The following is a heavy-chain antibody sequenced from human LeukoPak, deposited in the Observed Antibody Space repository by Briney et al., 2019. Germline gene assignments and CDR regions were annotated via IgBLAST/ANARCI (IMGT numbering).Heavy chain of an antibody. V-gene: IGHV4-4*07. Sequence: SETLSLTCTVSGGSISSYYWSWIRQPAGKGLEWIGRIYTSGSTNYNPSLKSRVTMSVDTSKNQFSPKLSSVTAADTAVYYCARDARYCSSTSCPLDVWGKGTTVTVSS. CDR2: IYTSGST. CDR3: ARDARYCSSTSCPLDV. CDR1: GGSISSYY. D-gene: IGHD2-2*01. J-gene: IGHJ6*04.